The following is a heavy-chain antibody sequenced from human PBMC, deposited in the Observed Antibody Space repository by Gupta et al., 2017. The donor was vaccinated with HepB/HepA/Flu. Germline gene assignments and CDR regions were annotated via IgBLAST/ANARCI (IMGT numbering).Heavy chain of an antibody. Sequence: QVQLQQWGAGLLKPSETLSLTCAVYGGSFSGYYWSWIRQPPGKGLEWIGEINHSGSTNYNPSLESRVTISVDTSKNQFSLKLSSVTAADTAVYYCAITRTIKEYSSSSGGSRYYYYGMDVWGQGTTVTVSS. V-gene: IGHV4-34*01. CDR2: INHSGST. J-gene: IGHJ6*02. CDR1: GGSFSGYY. CDR3: AITRTIKEYSSSSGGSRYYYYGMDV. D-gene: IGHD6-6*01.